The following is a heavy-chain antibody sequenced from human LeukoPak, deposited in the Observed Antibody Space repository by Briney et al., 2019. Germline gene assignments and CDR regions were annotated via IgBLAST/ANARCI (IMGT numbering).Heavy chain of an antibody. J-gene: IGHJ4*02. Sequence: GRSLRLSCAASGFTFSTYPMHWVRQAPGKGLEWVANIKQDGSEEFYVDSVRGRITISRDNAKKSLYLQMNSPRAEDTAVYYCARDDIPTAALDYWGQGTLVTVSP. CDR1: GFTFSTYP. V-gene: IGHV3-7*01. D-gene: IGHD2-2*01. CDR2: IKQDGSEE. CDR3: ARDDIPTAALDY.